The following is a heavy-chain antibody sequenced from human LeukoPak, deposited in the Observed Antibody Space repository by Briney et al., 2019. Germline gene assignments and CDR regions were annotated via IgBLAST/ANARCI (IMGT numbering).Heavy chain of an antibody. Sequence: PSETLSLTCTVSGGSISSSSYYWGWIRQPPGKGLEWIGSMYYSGSTNYNPSLKSRVTISVDTSKNQFSLKLNSVTAADTAVYYCARGSDTAAGLYWGQGTLVTVSS. D-gene: IGHD6-13*01. CDR3: ARGSDTAAGLY. V-gene: IGHV4-39*01. J-gene: IGHJ4*02. CDR1: GGSISSSSYY. CDR2: MYYSGST.